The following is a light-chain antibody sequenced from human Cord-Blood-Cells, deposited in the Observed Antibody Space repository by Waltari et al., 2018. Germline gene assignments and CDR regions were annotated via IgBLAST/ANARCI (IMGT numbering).Light chain of an antibody. V-gene: IGLV2-23*02. CDR1: SSDVGSYNL. Sequence: QSALTQPASVSGSPGQSITISCTGTSSDVGSYNLVSWYQQHPVKAPKLMIYEVSKRPSEVSKRVSGSKSGNTASLTISGLQAEDEADYYGCSYAGSSTWVFGGGTKLTVL. CDR2: EVS. CDR3: CSYAGSSTWV. J-gene: IGLJ3*02.